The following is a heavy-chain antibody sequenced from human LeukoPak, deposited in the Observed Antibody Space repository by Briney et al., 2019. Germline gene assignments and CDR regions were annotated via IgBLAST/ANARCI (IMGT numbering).Heavy chain of an antibody. D-gene: IGHD3-10*01. V-gene: IGHV5-51*01. CDR2: IYPGDSDT. CDR3: AGPRITMVRGVIGGDY. Sequence: GESLKISCKGSGYSFTSYWIGWVRQMPGKGLEWMGIIYPGDSDTRYSPSFQGQVTISADKPISTAYLQWSSLKASDTAMYYCAGPRITMVRGVIGGDYWGQGTLVTVSS. J-gene: IGHJ4*02. CDR1: GYSFTSYW.